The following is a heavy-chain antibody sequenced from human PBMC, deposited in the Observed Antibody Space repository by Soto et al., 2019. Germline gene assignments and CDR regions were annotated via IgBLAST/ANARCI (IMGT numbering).Heavy chain of an antibody. Sequence: QVQLQQRGAGLLKPSETLSLTCAVLGGSFSDYYWSWIRQPTGKGLEWIGEINHSGSTSYNPSLKSRLTLSVDTSTKEFSLNLSSVTAADTAAYHCVRGRAFMSRVAFDILGQGTMVTVSS. CDR1: GGSFSDYY. J-gene: IGHJ3*02. V-gene: IGHV4-34*02. CDR3: VRGRAFMSRVAFDI. CDR2: INHSGST. D-gene: IGHD1-26*01.